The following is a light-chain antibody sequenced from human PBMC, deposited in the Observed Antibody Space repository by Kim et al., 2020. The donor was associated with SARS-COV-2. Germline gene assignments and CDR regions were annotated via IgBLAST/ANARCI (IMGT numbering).Light chain of an antibody. J-gene: IGKJ3*01. CDR2: AAS. CDR1: QSISSH. Sequence: ASVGDRVTITCRTTQSISSHLNWYQQKPGKAPKLLISAASTLQGGVPSRFSGSGSETDFTLTISSLQPEDFATYFCQQSYITPFTFGPGTKVDIK. CDR3: QQSYITPFT. V-gene: IGKV1-39*01.